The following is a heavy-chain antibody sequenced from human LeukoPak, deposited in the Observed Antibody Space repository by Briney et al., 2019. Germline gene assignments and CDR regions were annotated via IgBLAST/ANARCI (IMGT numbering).Heavy chain of an antibody. D-gene: IGHD3-22*01. V-gene: IGHV1-2*04. CDR3: ARLTYYYDSRGYQEAGRFDY. CDR2: INPNSGGT. CDR1: GYTFTGYY. J-gene: IGHJ4*02. Sequence: ASVKVSCKASGYTFTGYYMHWVRQAPGQGLEWMGWINPNSGGTNYAQKFQGWVTISVDKSISTAYLQWSSLKASDTAMYYCARLTYYYDSRGYQEAGRFDYWGQGALVTVSS.